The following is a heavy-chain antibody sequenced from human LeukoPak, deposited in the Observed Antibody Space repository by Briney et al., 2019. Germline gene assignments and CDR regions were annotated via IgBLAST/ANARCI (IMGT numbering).Heavy chain of an antibody. CDR1: GYTFTGYY. CDR3: AREGIAVAGHDY. J-gene: IGHJ4*02. CDR2: VNPNSGGT. V-gene: IGHV1-2*02. D-gene: IGHD6-19*01. Sequence: ASVKVSCKASGYTFTGYYMHWVRQAPGQGLEWMGWVNPNSGGTNYAQKFQGRVTMTRDTSISTAYMELSRLRSDDTAVYYCAREGIAVAGHDYWSQGTLVTVSS.